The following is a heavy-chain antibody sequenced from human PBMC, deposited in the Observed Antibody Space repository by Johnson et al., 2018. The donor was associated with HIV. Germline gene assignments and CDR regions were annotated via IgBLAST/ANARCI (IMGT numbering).Heavy chain of an antibody. Sequence: VQLVESGGGLVQPGGSLRLSCAASGFTFSSYWMSWVRQAPGKGLEWVANINQDGSEKYDLDSEKGRFTISRDNAKNSLYVQMSSLRAEDTAVYFCAGENLPGIAVYGGAFDIWGQGTMVTVSS. CDR3: AGENLPGIAVYGGAFDI. V-gene: IGHV3-7*04. D-gene: IGHD6-19*01. CDR1: GFTFSSYW. J-gene: IGHJ3*02. CDR2: INQDGSEK.